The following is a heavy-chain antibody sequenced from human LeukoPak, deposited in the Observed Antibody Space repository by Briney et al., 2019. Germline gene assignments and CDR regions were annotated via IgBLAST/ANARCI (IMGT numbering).Heavy chain of an antibody. CDR1: GFTVSSNY. Sequence: GGSLRRSCAASGFTVSSNYMTWVRQAPGKGLEWVSIIYSGGTTYYADSVKGRFTISRDNSKNTLYLQMNSLRAEDTAVYYCARLYYYVSGTYSRYFDYWGRGTLVTVSS. D-gene: IGHD3-10*01. CDR3: ARLYYYVSGTYSRYFDY. J-gene: IGHJ4*02. CDR2: IYSGGTT. V-gene: IGHV3-53*01.